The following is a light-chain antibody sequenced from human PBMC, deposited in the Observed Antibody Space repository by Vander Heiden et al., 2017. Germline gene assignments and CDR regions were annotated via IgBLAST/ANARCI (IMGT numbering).Light chain of an antibody. V-gene: IGKV4-1*01. CDR2: WAS. J-gene: IGKJ2*01. CDR3: QQYYSTPHT. Sequence: DTVMTQSPDSLAVSLGERATLNCKSSQSVLYTSNNNNYLAWYQHKPGQPPKLLIYWASIRESGVPDRFSGSGSGTDFTLTISSLQAEDVAVYYCQQYYSTPHTFGQGTKLEIK. CDR1: QSVLYTSNNNNY.